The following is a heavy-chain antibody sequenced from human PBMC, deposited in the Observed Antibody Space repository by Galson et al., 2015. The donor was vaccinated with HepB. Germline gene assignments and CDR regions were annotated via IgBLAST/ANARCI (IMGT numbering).Heavy chain of an antibody. CDR2: IYWDDDK. CDR3: AHNSIVEGPDAFDI. CDR1: GFSLSTSGVG. Sequence: PALVKPTQTLTLTCTFSGFSLSTSGVGVGWIRQPPGKALEWLALIYWDDDKRYSPSLKSRLTITKDTSKNQVVLTMTNMDPVDTATYYCAHNSIVEGPDAFDIWGQGTMVTVSS. D-gene: IGHD2/OR15-2a*01. J-gene: IGHJ3*02. V-gene: IGHV2-5*02.